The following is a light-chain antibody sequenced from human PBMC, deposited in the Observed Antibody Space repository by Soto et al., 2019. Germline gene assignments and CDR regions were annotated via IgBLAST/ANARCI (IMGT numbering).Light chain of an antibody. Sequence: EIQMTQSPSSLSASVGDRVTITCRASQSIRSYLNWYQQKPGKAPKVLIYAASSLQSGVPSRFSGSGSGTEFTLTISSLQPDDSATYYCQQYNSYSPTFGQGTKV. V-gene: IGKV1-16*01. CDR3: QQYNSYSPT. J-gene: IGKJ1*01. CDR1: QSIRSY. CDR2: AAS.